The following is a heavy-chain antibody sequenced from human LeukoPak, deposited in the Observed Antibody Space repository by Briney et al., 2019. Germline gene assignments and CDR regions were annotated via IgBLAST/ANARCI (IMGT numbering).Heavy chain of an antibody. CDR1: GGTFTGGA. D-gene: IGHD2-2*01. V-gene: IGHV1-69*01. Sequence: KVACKASGGTFTGGAISGGRQAPGQGLEWMGGIIPIFGTANYAQKFQGRVTITADESTSTAYMELSSLRSEDTAVYYCARGGLVVPAAMQRSYFDYWGQGTLVTVSS. CDR3: ARGGLVVPAAMQRSYFDY. J-gene: IGHJ4*02. CDR2: IIPIFGTA.